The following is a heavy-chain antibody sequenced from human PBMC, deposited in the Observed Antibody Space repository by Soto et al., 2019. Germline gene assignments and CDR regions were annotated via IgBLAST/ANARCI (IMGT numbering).Heavy chain of an antibody. Sequence: SETLSLTCAVYGGSFSGYYWSWIRQPPGKGLEWIGEINHSGSTNYNPSLKSRVTISVDTSKNQFSLKLSSVTAADTAVYYCARGYYSSSSNSRGVWFDPWGQGTLVTVSS. CDR2: INHSGST. J-gene: IGHJ5*02. CDR3: ARGYYSSSSNSRGVWFDP. D-gene: IGHD6-6*01. V-gene: IGHV4-34*01. CDR1: GGSFSGYY.